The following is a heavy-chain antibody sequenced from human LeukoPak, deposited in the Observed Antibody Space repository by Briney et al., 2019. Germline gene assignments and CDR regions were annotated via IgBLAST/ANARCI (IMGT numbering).Heavy chain of an antibody. CDR1: GFTFSSFW. V-gene: IGHV3-74*01. J-gene: IGHJ5*02. CDR3: ATVNEDTAIP. D-gene: IGHD5-18*01. Sequence: GGSLRLSCAASGFTFSSFWMHWVCHAPGKGLVWVSRIKSDGTYTSYADSVKGRFAISRDNAKNTLYLQMNSLRAEDTAVYYCATVNEDTAIPWGQGTLVTVSS. CDR2: IKSDGTYT.